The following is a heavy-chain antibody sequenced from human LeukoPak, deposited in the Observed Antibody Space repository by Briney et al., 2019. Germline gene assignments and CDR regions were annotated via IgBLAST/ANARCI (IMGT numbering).Heavy chain of an antibody. V-gene: IGHV3-21*06. CDR1: GFSSINYD. D-gene: IGHD3-3*01. CDR2: IINISSYV. J-gene: IGHJ6*03. Sequence: GGSLKPSCAASGFSSINYDMTWVGQPQGKGLEWVSSIINISSYVNYADSVKGRFIISRDNAKNSLYLQMNSLRAEDTAVYYCARRGAIFWYMDVWGKGTTVTVSS. CDR3: ARRGAIFWYMDV.